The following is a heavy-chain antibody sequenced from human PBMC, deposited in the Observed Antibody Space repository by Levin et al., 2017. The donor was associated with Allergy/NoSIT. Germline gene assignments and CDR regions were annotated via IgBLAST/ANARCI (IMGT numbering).Heavy chain of an antibody. Sequence: SCAASGFTFSSYWMHWVRQAPGKGLVWVSHINSDGSSTSYADSVKGRFTISRDNAKNTLYLQMNSLRAEDTAVYYCARVAFCSGGSCYSNYYYGLDVWGQGTTVTVSS. CDR3: ARVAFCSGGSCYSNYYYGLDV. J-gene: IGHJ6*02. D-gene: IGHD2-15*01. CDR2: INSDGSST. CDR1: GFTFSSYW. V-gene: IGHV3-74*01.